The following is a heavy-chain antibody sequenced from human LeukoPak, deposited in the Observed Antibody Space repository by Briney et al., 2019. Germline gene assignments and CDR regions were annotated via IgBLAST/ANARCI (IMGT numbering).Heavy chain of an antibody. CDR1: GYSISSGYY. D-gene: IGHD3-3*01. Sequence: SETLSLTCAVSGYSISSGYYWGWIRQPPGKGLEWIGSIYHSGSTYYNPSLKSRVTISVDTSKNQFSLKLSSVTAADTAVYYCARNAFWSGYYTFDYWGQGTLVTVSS. CDR3: ARNAFWSGYYTFDY. V-gene: IGHV4-38-2*01. CDR2: IYHSGST. J-gene: IGHJ4*02.